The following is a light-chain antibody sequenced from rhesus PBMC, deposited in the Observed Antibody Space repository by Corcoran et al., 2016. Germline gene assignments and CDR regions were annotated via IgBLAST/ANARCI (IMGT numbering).Light chain of an antibody. CDR3: QQRNSYPLT. CDR2: AAS. CDR1: QGISNA. Sequence: DIQMTQSPSSLSASVGDKVTITCRVSQGISNALAWYQQNPGKAPKLLLYAASTLQIGVPSRFSGSGSGTEFTRTISSLQPEDFAVYYCQQRNSYPLTFGGGTKVEIK. J-gene: IGKJ4*01. V-gene: IGKV1-33*01.